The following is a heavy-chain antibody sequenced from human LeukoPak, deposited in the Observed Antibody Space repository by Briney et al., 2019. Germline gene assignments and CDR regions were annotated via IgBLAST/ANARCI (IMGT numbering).Heavy chain of an antibody. J-gene: IGHJ5*02. CDR1: GGTFSSYA. Sequence: GASVKVSCKASGGTFSSYAISWVRQAPGQGLEWVGGIIPIFGTANYAQKFQGRVTITADESTSTAYMELSSLRSEDTAVYYCARVKEGSITIFGVVTNPNWFDPWGQGTLVTVSS. D-gene: IGHD3-3*01. CDR2: IIPIFGTA. V-gene: IGHV1-69*13. CDR3: ARVKEGSITIFGVVTNPNWFDP.